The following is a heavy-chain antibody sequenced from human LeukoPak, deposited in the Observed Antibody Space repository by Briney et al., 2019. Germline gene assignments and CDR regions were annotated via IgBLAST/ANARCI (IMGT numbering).Heavy chain of an antibody. CDR1: GYTFTSYD. D-gene: IGHD3-10*01. CDR2: MSPNSGNT. Sequence: ASVKVSCKASGYTFTSYDINWVRQATGQGLEWMGWMSPNSGNTGYAQKFQGRVTMTRNTSISAAYMELSSLRSEDTAVYYCARVDGSGSYYYYYYYMDVWGKGTTVTVSS. J-gene: IGHJ6*03. CDR3: ARVDGSGSYYYYYYYMDV. V-gene: IGHV1-8*01.